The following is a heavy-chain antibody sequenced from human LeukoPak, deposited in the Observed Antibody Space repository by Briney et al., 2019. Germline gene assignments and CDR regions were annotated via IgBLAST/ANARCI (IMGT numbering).Heavy chain of an antibody. CDR3: AVGTMIVVVITPYYYYGMDV. CDR2: IIPIFGTA. CDR1: GGTFISYA. V-gene: IGHV1-69*13. D-gene: IGHD3-22*01. J-gene: IGHJ6*02. Sequence: SVKVSCKASGGTFISYAISWVRQAPGQGLEWMGGIIPIFGTANYAQKFQGRVTITADESTSTAYMELSSLRSEDTAVYYCAVGTMIVVVITPYYYYGMDVWGQGTTVTVSS.